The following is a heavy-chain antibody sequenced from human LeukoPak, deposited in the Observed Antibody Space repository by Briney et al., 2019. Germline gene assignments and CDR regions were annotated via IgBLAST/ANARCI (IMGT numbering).Heavy chain of an antibody. V-gene: IGHV4-61*02. CDR3: ARGAQLRYFDWLLWPTMYYFDY. D-gene: IGHD3-9*01. Sequence: SQTLSLTCTVSGGSISSGSYYWSWIRQPAGKGLEWIGRIYTSGSTNYNPSLKSRVTISVDTSKNQFSLKLSSVTAADTAVYYCARGAQLRYFDWLLWPTMYYFDYWGQGTLVTVSS. CDR1: GGSISSGSYY. J-gene: IGHJ4*02. CDR2: IYTSGST.